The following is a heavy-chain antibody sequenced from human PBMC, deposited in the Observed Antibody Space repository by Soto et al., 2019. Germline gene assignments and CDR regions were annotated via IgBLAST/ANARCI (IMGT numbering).Heavy chain of an antibody. J-gene: IGHJ4*02. CDR1: GGIFSSYA. D-gene: IGHD1-26*01. CDR2: VIPILGQA. V-gene: IGHV1-69*13. CDR3: ARVGGVGAPPGADF. Sequence: ASVKVSCKASGGIFSSYAISWLRQAPGQGLEWMGAVIPILGQAYYAQNFQDRVTITADESTRTAYMDLISLRSDDTAVYFCARVGGVGAPPGADFWGQGTLVTVSS.